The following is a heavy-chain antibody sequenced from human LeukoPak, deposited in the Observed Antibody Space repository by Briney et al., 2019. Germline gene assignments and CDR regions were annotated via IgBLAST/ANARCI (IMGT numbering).Heavy chain of an antibody. CDR1: GGSISSYY. V-gene: IGHV4-59*08. CDR2: IYYNGST. D-gene: IGHD5-18*01. CDR3: ATSGYSYGYWAFDY. Sequence: SETLSLTCTVSGGSISSYYWSWIRQPPGKGLEWIGYIYYNGSTNYNPSLKSRVTISVDTSKNQFSLKLSSVTAADTAVYYCATSGYSYGYWAFDYWGQGTLVTVSS. J-gene: IGHJ4*02.